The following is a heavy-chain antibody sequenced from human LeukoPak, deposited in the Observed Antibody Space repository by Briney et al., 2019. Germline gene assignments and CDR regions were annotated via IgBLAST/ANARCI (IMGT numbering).Heavy chain of an antibody. J-gene: IGHJ4*02. Sequence: PGGSLRLSCAASGFTFINYGMHWGRQTPGKGLGWVGVIWYDGSNKYYVDSVKGRFTISRDNSKNTLYLQMNSLRAEDTAVYYCARVGSGWDGVDYWGQGTLVTVSS. V-gene: IGHV3-33*01. CDR1: GFTFINYG. D-gene: IGHD6-19*01. CDR3: ARVGSGWDGVDY. CDR2: IWYDGSNK.